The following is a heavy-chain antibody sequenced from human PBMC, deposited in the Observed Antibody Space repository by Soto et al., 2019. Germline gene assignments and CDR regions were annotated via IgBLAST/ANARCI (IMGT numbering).Heavy chain of an antibody. CDR2: ISGSGGST. J-gene: IGHJ3*01. D-gene: IGHD1-26*01. CDR3: AKAYSGSYSV. Sequence: GGSLRLSCAASGFTVSSNYMSWVRQAPGKGLEWVSAISGSGGSTYYADSVKGRFTISRDNSKNTLYLQMNSLRAEDTAVYYCAKAYSGSYSVWGQGTMVTVSS. CDR1: GFTVSSNY. V-gene: IGHV3-23*01.